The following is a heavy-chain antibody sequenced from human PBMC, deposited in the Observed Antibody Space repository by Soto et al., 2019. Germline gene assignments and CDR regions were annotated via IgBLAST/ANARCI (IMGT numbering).Heavy chain of an antibody. CDR2: IYYSGST. Sequence: KSSETLSLTCTVSGGSISSSSYYWGWIRQPPGKGLEWIGSIYYSGSTYYNPSLKSRVTISVDTSKNQFSLKLRSVTAADTAVYYPVAGRWNYYYYMDVWGKGTTVTVSS. D-gene: IGHD6-6*01. CDR1: GGSISSSSYY. CDR3: VAGRWNYYYYMDV. J-gene: IGHJ6*03. V-gene: IGHV4-39*01.